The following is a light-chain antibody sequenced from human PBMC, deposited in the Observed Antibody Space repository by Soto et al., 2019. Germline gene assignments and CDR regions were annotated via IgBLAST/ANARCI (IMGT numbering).Light chain of an antibody. CDR1: QGIGTY. CDR3: QQVNSHPLT. Sequence: DIQLTQSSSFLSASVGDRVTITCRASQGIGTYVAWYQQKPGTAPNLLIYAASTLQSGVPSRCSGSGSGTEFTLTISSLQPEDFATYYWQQVNSHPLTFGGGTKV. J-gene: IGKJ4*01. V-gene: IGKV1-9*01. CDR2: AAS.